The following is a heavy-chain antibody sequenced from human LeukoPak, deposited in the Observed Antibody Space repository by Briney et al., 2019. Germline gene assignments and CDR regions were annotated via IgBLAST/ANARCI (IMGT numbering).Heavy chain of an antibody. CDR2: VYPSGTT. V-gene: IGHV4-61*02. Sequence: SETLSLTCTVSGGSISSDPHYWNWIRQSAGRGLEWIGRVYPSGTTNYNPSLKSRVTISIDTSKNQFSLELTSVTAADAAVYFCARGQGTTNFDYWGQGTLVTVSS. CDR1: GGSISSDPHY. D-gene: IGHD1-1*01. CDR3: ARGQGTTNFDY. J-gene: IGHJ4*02.